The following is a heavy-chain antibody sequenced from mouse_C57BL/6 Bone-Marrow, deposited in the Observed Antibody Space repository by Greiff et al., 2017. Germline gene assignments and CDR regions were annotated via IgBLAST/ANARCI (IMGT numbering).Heavy chain of an antibody. Sequence: EVNLVESGGDLVKPGGSLKLSCAASGFTFSSYGMSWVRQTPDKRLEWVGTISSGGSSTYYPESLKGRFTITRDNAKNTLYLQMSSLTSEDTAMYYCARHGDGSSGYYFDDWGQGTTLTVSS. D-gene: IGHD1-1*01. CDR2: ISSGGSST. J-gene: IGHJ2*01. CDR1: GFTFSSYG. V-gene: IGHV5-6*01. CDR3: ARHGDGSSGYYFDD.